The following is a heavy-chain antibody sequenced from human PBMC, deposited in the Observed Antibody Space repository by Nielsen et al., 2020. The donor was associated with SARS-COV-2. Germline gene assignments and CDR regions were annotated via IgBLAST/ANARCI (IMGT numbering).Heavy chain of an antibody. Sequence: WIRQPPGKGLEWVANIKQDGSEKYYVDSVKGRFTISRDNAKNSLYLQMNSLRAEDTAVYYCARGGYYDYVWGSYRFPFDYWGQGTLVTVSS. CDR2: IKQDGSEK. CDR3: ARGGYYDYVWGSYRFPFDY. D-gene: IGHD3-16*02. V-gene: IGHV3-7*01. J-gene: IGHJ4*02.